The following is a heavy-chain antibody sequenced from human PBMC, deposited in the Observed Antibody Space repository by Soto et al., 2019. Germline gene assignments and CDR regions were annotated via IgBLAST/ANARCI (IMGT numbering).Heavy chain of an antibody. CDR2: ISGSGGST. Sequence: GGFLRLSCAASGFTFSSYAMSWVRQAPGKGLEWVSAISGSGGSTYYADSVKGRFTISRDNSKNTLYLQMNSLRAEDTAVYYCAKVTEQQLVGDFDYWGQGTLVTVSS. J-gene: IGHJ4*02. D-gene: IGHD6-13*01. CDR1: GFTFSSYA. CDR3: AKVTEQQLVGDFDY. V-gene: IGHV3-23*01.